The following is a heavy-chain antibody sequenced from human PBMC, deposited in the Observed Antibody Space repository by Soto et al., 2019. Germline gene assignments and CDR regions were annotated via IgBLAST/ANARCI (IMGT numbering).Heavy chain of an antibody. CDR1: GGTFSSYA. CDR3: AREDTPMNYYDSSGSPGWFDP. CDR2: IIPIFGTA. D-gene: IGHD3-22*01. J-gene: IGHJ5*02. Sequence: SVKVSCKASGGTFSSYAISWVRQAPGQGLEWMGGIIPIFGTANYAQKFQGRVTITADESTSTAYMELSSLRSEDTAVYYCAREDTPMNYYDSSGSPGWFDPWGQGTLVTVSS. V-gene: IGHV1-69*13.